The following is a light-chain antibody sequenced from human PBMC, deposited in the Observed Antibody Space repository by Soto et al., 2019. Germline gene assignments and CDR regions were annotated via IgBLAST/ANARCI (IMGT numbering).Light chain of an antibody. Sequence: DVVMTQSPLSLPVTLGQPASISCRSSQSLVYSDGNTYLNWFQQRPGQSPRRLIYKVSNRDSGVPDRFSGIGSGTDFTLKISRVEAEDVGVYYCMQGTHWPPYTFCQGTKLEIK. J-gene: IGKJ2*01. V-gene: IGKV2-30*01. CDR2: KVS. CDR1: QSLVYSDGNTY. CDR3: MQGTHWPPYT.